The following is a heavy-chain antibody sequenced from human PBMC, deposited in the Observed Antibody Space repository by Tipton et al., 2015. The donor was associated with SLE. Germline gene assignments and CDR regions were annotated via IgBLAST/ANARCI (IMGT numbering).Heavy chain of an antibody. D-gene: IGHD2/OR15-2a*01. Sequence: SLRLSCAASGFTFDDYAMHWVRQAPEKGLEWVAFIRYDGSNKYYADSVKGRFTISRDNSKNTLWLQMNSLRGEDTAVYYCAKGEYNSSPFDHWGQGTLVTVSS. V-gene: IGHV3-30*02. CDR1: GFTFDDYA. J-gene: IGHJ4*02. CDR3: AKGEYNSSPFDH. CDR2: IRYDGSNK.